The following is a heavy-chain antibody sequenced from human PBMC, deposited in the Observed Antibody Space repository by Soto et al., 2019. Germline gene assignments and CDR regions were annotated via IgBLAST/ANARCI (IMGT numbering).Heavy chain of an antibody. V-gene: IGHV4-34*01. J-gene: IGHJ4*02. Sequence: SETLSLTCAVYGGSFSGYYWSWIRQPPGKGLEWIGEINHSGSTNYDPSLKSRVTISVDTSKNQFSLKLSSVTAADTAVYYCARGRQHAYFDYWGQGTLVTVSS. CDR1: GGSFSGYY. CDR2: INHSGST. D-gene: IGHD6-13*01. CDR3: ARGRQHAYFDY.